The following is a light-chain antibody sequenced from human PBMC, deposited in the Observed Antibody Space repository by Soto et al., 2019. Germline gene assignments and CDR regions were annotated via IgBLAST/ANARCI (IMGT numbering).Light chain of an antibody. CDR2: YDS. CDR3: QVWDSSSDWV. CDR1: NIGSKG. Sequence: SYELTQPPSVSVAPGKTARITCGGNNIGSKGVHWYQQKPGQAPVLVIYYDSDRPSGIPERFSGSNSGNTATLTISRVEAGDEADYYCQVWDSSSDWVFGGGTKLTVL. V-gene: IGLV3-21*04. J-gene: IGLJ3*02.